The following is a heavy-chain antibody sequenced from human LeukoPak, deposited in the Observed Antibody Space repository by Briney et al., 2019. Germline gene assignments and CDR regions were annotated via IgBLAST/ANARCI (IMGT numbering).Heavy chain of an antibody. V-gene: IGHV3-11*06. CDR1: GFTFSDYY. Sequence: KPGGSLRLSCAASGFTFSDYYMSWMRQAPGKGLEWVSYISSSSSHTNYADSVKGRFIISRDNAKNSLYVQMNSLRAEDTAVYYCARVKGSYSVDYWGPGTLVTVSS. CDR2: ISSSSSHT. CDR3: ARVKGSYSVDY. J-gene: IGHJ4*02. D-gene: IGHD3-10*01.